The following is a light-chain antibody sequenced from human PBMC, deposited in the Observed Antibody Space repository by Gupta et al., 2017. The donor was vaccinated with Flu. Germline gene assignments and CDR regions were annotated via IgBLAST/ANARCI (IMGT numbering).Light chain of an antibody. V-gene: IGLV1-44*01. CDR2: TNN. Sequence: QSVLTQPPSASGTPGQRVTIPCSGSSSNIGSAPVNWYQHLPGTAPKPLIYTNNQRPSGVPDRFSGSKSGTSASLAISGLQSEDEADYYCATWDGSLAAWVFGGGTKLTVL. CDR3: ATWDGSLAAWV. J-gene: IGLJ3*02. CDR1: SSNIGSAP.